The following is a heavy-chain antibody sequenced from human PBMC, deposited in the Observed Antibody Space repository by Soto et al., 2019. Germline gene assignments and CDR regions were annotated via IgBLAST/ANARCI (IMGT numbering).Heavy chain of an antibody. D-gene: IGHD6-6*01. CDR2: MNPNSGNT. J-gene: IGHJ4*02. V-gene: IGHV1-8*01. CDR3: ARLDLYSSSTGFDH. Sequence: SVKVSCKASGYAFTSYDINWVRQATGQGLEWMGWMNPNSGNTGYAQKFQGRVTMTRNTSISTAYMELSSLRSEDTAVYYCARLDLYSSSTGFDHWGQGTLVTVSS. CDR1: GYAFTSYD.